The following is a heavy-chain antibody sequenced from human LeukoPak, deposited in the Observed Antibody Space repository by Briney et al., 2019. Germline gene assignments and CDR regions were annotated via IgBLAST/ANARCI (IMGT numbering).Heavy chain of an antibody. J-gene: IGHJ4*02. D-gene: IGHD3-16*01. CDR3: ARHSDVMGAI. Sequence: GESLRISCKASGYTFTHDWIGWVRQMSGSGLEWMGIIYPRDSDTIYSPSFQSHVTISADTSINTASLEWSSLEASDSAIYYCARHSDVMGAIWGQGTLVTVSS. CDR1: GYTFTHDW. CDR2: IYPRDSDT. V-gene: IGHV5-51*01.